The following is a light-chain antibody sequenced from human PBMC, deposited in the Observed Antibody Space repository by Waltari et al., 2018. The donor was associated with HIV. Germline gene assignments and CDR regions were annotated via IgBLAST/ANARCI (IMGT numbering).Light chain of an antibody. Sequence: DIVLTQSHDSMAVSLAERATVNCTSSQTVLYSSDNRDYLAWYQVRPGQPPQLLIYWASTRQSGVPDRFSGSGSGTHFTLTISGLQAEDVAIYYCQQYYTTPQSFGQGTRLEI. V-gene: IGKV4-1*01. J-gene: IGKJ2*03. CDR2: WAS. CDR3: QQYYTTPQS. CDR1: QTVLYSSDNRDY.